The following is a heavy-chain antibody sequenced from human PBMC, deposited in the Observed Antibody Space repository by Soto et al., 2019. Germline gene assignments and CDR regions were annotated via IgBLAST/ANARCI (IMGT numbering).Heavy chain of an antibody. CDR3: TTAYYDFWSGYSNPYYYYGMDV. V-gene: IGHV3-15*07. Sequence: GGSLRLSCAASGFTFSNAWMNWVRQAPGKGLEWVGRIKSKTDGGTTDYAAPVKGRFTISRDDSKNTLYLQMNSLKTEDTAVYYCTTAYYDFWSGYSNPYYYYGMDVWGQGTTVTVSS. D-gene: IGHD3-3*01. CDR1: GFTFSNAW. CDR2: IKSKTDGGTT. J-gene: IGHJ6*02.